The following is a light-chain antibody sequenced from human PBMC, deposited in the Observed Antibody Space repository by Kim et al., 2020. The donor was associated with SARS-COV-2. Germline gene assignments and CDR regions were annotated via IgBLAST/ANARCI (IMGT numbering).Light chain of an antibody. CDR3: QSYDSSSHWV. J-gene: IGLJ3*02. V-gene: IGLV6-57*03. CDR2: EDD. Sequence: KTITISCNRSSGSIASNFVQWYQQRPGSAPTTVIYEDDQRPSGVPDRFSGSIDSSSNSASLTISGLKTEDEADYYCQSYDSSSHWVFGGGTKSPS. CDR1: SGSIASNF.